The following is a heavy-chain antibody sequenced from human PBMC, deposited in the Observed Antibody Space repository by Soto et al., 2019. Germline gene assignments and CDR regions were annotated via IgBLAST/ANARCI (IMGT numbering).Heavy chain of an antibody. V-gene: IGHV4-31*03. CDR3: ARDYDFWSGRIRYGMDV. Sequence: SETLSLTCTVSGGSISSGGYYWSWIRQHPGKGLEWIGYIYYSGSTYYNPSLKSRVTISVDTSKNQFSLKLSSVTAADTAVYYCARDYDFWSGRIRYGMDVWGQGTTVTVSS. CDR1: GGSISSGGYY. J-gene: IGHJ6*02. D-gene: IGHD3-3*01. CDR2: IYYSGST.